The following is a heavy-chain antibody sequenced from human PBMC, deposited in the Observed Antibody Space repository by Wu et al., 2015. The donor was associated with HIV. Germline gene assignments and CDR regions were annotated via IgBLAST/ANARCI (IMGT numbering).Heavy chain of an antibody. CDR3: ARGRGFADGGGGILTYNYDSSGDFFYYLDV. CDR1: GGTFENYA. J-gene: IGHJ6*03. CDR2: IIPMFTTT. Sequence: QVQLVQFGAEVKKPGSSVRVSCKTSGGTFENYAITWVRQAPGQGLEWMGGIIPMFTTTNYRQKFQGRVSITADTSTGTAYMELSSLRPDDTAIYYCARGRGFADGGGGILTYNYDSSGDFFYYLDVWGTGTTVIVSS. D-gene: IGHD3-22*01. V-gene: IGHV1-69*14.